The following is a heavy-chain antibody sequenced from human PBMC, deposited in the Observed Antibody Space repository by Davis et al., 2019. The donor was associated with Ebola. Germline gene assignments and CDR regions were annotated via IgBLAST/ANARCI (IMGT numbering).Heavy chain of an antibody. CDR2: IYYSGST. V-gene: IGHV4-31*03. D-gene: IGHD4-23*01. J-gene: IGHJ4*02. Sequence: LRLSCTVSGGSISSGGYYWSWIRQHPGKGLEWIGYIYYSGSTYYNPSLKSRVTISVDKSKNQFSLKLSSVTAADTAVYYCARLGRLRWLREALHYWGQGTLVTVSS. CDR1: GGSISSGGYY. CDR3: ARLGRLRWLREALHY.